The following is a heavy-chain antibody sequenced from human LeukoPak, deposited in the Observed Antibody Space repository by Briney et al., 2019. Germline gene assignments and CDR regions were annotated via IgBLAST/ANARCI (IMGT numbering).Heavy chain of an antibody. CDR1: GGSISSHY. Sequence: SETLSLTCTVSGGSISSHYWTWLRQSPVKGSEWIRDISNSRSTSYNPSRKSRVNISIDTSKNQFSLKLSSVTAADTAVYYCGRDALVGYFSYYYMDVWGKGTTVTVSS. J-gene: IGHJ6*03. CDR2: ISNSRST. V-gene: IGHV4-59*11. D-gene: IGHD2-15*01. CDR3: GRDALVGYFSYYYMDV.